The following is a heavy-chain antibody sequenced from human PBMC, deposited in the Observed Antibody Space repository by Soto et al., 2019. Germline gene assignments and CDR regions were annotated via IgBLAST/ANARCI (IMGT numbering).Heavy chain of an antibody. CDR1: GGSFSGYY. Sequence: SLTCAVYGGSFSGYYWSWVRQPPGKGLEWIGEINHSGSTNYNPSLKSRVTISVDTSKNQFSLKLSSVTAADTAVYYCARVQRDIWEWEPYNWFDPWGQGTLVTVSS. V-gene: IGHV4-34*01. CDR2: INHSGST. CDR3: ARVQRDIWEWEPYNWFDP. J-gene: IGHJ5*02. D-gene: IGHD1-26*01.